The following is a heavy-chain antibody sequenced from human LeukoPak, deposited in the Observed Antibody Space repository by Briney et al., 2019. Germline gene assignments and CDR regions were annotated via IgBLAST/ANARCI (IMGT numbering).Heavy chain of an antibody. CDR2: ISSSSSYI. V-gene: IGHV3-21*01. Sequence: GGSLRLSCAASGFTFSSYSMNWVRQAPGQGLEWVSSISSSSSYIYYADSVKGRFTISRDNAKNSLYLEMSSQSAEDTAVYYCGRDRSRIYVWGQGTLVTVSS. CDR1: GFTFSSYS. CDR3: GRDRSRIYV. D-gene: IGHD2/OR15-2a*01. J-gene: IGHJ4*02.